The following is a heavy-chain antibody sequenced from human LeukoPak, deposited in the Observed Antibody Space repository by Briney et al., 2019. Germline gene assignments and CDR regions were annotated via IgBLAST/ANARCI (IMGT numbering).Heavy chain of an antibody. CDR2: LYDSGST. V-gene: IGHV4-39*01. CDR3: ARHTRPGYSGYENAFGI. Sequence: PSETLSLTCIVSGGSISSSSYYWDWIRQPPGKGLEWIGNLYDSGSTHYNPSLRSRVTISADTSKNQFSLELSSVTAADTAVYYCARHTRPGYSGYENAFGIWGQGTMVTVSS. CDR1: GGSISSSSYY. J-gene: IGHJ3*02. D-gene: IGHD5-12*01.